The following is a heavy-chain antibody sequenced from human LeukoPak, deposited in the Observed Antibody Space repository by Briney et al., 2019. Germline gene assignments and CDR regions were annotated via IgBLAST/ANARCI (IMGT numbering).Heavy chain of an antibody. V-gene: IGHV3-30*18. CDR2: ISYDGSNK. J-gene: IGHJ5*02. Sequence: GGSLRLSCAASGFTFSSYGMHWVRQAPGKGLEWVAVISYDGSNKYYADSVKGRFTISRDNPKNTLYLQMNSLRAEDTAVYYCAKDLFTTAMVFNANWFDPWGQGTLVTVSS. CDR3: AKDLFTTAMVFNANWFDP. CDR1: GFTFSSYG. D-gene: IGHD5-18*01.